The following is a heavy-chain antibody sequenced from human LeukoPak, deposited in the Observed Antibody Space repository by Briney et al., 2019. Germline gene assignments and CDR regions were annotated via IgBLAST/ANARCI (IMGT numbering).Heavy chain of an antibody. J-gene: IGHJ4*02. V-gene: IGHV3-74*01. Sequence: GGSLRLSCAASGFTFSNYWMHWVRQAPGKGLVWVSRINTDGSSTNYADSVKGRFTISRDNAKNTLYLQMNSLRAEDTAMYYCAREGYTGSYPDYWGQGTLVTVSS. D-gene: IGHD1-26*01. CDR2: INTDGSST. CDR1: GFTFSNYW. CDR3: AREGYTGSYPDY.